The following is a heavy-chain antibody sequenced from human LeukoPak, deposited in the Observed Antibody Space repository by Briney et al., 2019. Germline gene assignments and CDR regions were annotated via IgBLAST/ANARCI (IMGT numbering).Heavy chain of an antibody. D-gene: IGHD6-6*01. V-gene: IGHV3-21*01. J-gene: IGHJ4*02. Sequence: PGGSLRLSCAASGFTFSSYSMNWVRQAPGKGLEWVSSISSSSSYIYYADSVKRRFTISRDNAKNSLYLQMTSLRAEDTAVYYCARDLWLAAPTPFDYWGQGTLVTVSS. CDR1: GFTFSSYS. CDR2: ISSSSSYI. CDR3: ARDLWLAAPTPFDY.